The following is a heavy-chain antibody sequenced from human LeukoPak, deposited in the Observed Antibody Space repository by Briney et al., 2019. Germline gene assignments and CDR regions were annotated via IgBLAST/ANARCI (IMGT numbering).Heavy chain of an antibody. J-gene: IGHJ4*02. D-gene: IGHD2-2*01. Sequence: GGSLRLSCAASGFTFSSYAMSWVRQAPGKGLEWVSAISGSGGSTYYADSVKGWFTISRDNSKNTLYLQMNSLRAEDTAVYYCAKIDVPGIVVVPAAPPDYWGQGTLVTVSS. CDR1: GFTFSSYA. CDR3: AKIDVPGIVVVPAAPPDY. V-gene: IGHV3-23*01. CDR2: ISGSGGST.